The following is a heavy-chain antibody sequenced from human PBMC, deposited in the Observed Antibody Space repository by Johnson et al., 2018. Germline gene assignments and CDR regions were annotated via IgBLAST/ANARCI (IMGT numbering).Heavy chain of an antibody. CDR2: IYYSGST. Sequence: QVQLQESGPGLVKPSETLSLTCTVSGGSISSYYWSWIRPPPGKGLEWIGYIYYSGSTNYNPSLKSRVTISVDTSKNQFSLRLSSVTAADPAVYYCAIYSSGWYHAFDIWGQGTMVTVSS. D-gene: IGHD6-19*01. CDR1: GGSISSYY. V-gene: IGHV4-59*01. J-gene: IGHJ3*02. CDR3: AIYSSGWYHAFDI.